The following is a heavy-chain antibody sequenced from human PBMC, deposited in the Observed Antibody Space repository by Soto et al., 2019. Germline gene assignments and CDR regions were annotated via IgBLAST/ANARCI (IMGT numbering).Heavy chain of an antibody. D-gene: IGHD1-1*01. CDR1: GFTFSGSA. CDR2: IRSKANSYAT. CDR3: TKYGQAGTTPPDP. Sequence: GGSLRLSCAASGFTFSGSAMHWVRQASGKGLEWVGRIRSKANSYATAYTASVKGRFTISRDDSKNTAYLQMNSLKTEDTAIYYCTKYGQAGTTPPDPWGHGSLVTVS. J-gene: IGHJ5*02. V-gene: IGHV3-73*01.